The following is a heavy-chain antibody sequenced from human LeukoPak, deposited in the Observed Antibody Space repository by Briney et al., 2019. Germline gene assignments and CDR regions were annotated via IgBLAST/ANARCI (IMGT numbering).Heavy chain of an antibody. CDR1: GGSFSGYY. CDR2: INHSGST. J-gene: IGHJ5*02. CDR3: ARALYCSSTSCKNWFDP. Sequence: PSETLSLTCAVYGGSFSGYYWSWIRQPPGKGLEWIGEINHSGSTNYSPSLKSRVTISVDTSKNQFSLKLSSVTAADTAVYYCARALYCSSTSCKNWFDPWGQGTLVTVSS. V-gene: IGHV4-34*01. D-gene: IGHD2-2*01.